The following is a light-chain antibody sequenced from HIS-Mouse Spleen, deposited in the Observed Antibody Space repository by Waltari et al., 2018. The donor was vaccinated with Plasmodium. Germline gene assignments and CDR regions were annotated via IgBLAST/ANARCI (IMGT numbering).Light chain of an antibody. Sequence: QSALTQPASVSGSHGHSLTISCTGTSRYVAGYNYVPWYQQHPGKAPKLMMYDVSKRPSGVSNRFSGSKSGNTASLTISGLQAEDEADYYCSSYTSSSTLVFGGGTKLTVL. CDR1: SRYVAGYNY. CDR3: SSYTSSSTLV. J-gene: IGLJ2*01. CDR2: DVS. V-gene: IGLV2-14*03.